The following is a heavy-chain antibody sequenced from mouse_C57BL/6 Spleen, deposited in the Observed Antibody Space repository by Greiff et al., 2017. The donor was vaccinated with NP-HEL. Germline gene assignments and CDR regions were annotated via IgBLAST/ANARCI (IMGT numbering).Heavy chain of an antibody. CDR3: ARVDYYGSSSYFDV. V-gene: IGHV3-6*01. CDR1: GYSITSGYY. D-gene: IGHD1-1*01. J-gene: IGHJ1*03. CDR2: ISYDGSN. Sequence: EVKLVESGPGLVKPSQSLSLTCSVTGYSITSGYYWNWIRQIPGNKLEWMGYISYDGSNNYNPSLKNRISITRDTSKNQFFLKLNSVTTEDTSTYYCARVDYYGSSSYFDVWGTGTTVTVSS.